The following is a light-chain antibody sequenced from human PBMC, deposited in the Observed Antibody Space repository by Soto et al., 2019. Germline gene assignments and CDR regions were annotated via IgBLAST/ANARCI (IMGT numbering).Light chain of an antibody. J-gene: IGLJ1*01. CDR3: CSYVTTPEI. Sequence: QSVLAQPRSVSGSPGQLLTISCTGTSSDVDDYRYVSWYQQYPGKAPKLVIYDGTKRPSGVPDRFSDSNSGNTASLTISGLQAEDEADYYCCSYVTTPEIFGTGTKVTVL. CDR1: SSDVDDYRY. V-gene: IGLV2-11*01. CDR2: DGT.